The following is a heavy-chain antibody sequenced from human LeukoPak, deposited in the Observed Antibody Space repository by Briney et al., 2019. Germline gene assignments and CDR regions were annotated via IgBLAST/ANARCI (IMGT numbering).Heavy chain of an antibody. CDR1: GFTFSSYG. CDR2: IRYDGSNK. Sequence: GGSLRLSCAASGFTFSSYGMHWVRQAPGKGLEWVAFIRYDGSNKYYADSVKGRFTISRDNSKNTLYLQMNSLRAEDTAVYYCAKEYCSSTSCYRSPYYYYYMDVWGKGTTVTVSS. D-gene: IGHD2-2*02. CDR3: AKEYCSSTSCYRSPYYYYYMDV. V-gene: IGHV3-30*02. J-gene: IGHJ6*03.